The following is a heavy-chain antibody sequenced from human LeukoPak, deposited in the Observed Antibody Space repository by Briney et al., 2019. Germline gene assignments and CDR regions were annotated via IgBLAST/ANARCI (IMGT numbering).Heavy chain of an antibody. Sequence: GRSLRLSRAASGFTFSSYGMHWVRQAPGKGLEWVAVISYDGSNKYYADSVKGRFTISRDNSKNTLYLQMNSLRAEDTAVYYCAKDQLVAVAVSPPDYWGQGTLVTVSS. CDR1: GFTFSSYG. V-gene: IGHV3-30*18. CDR3: AKDQLVAVAVSPPDY. CDR2: ISYDGSNK. D-gene: IGHD6-19*01. J-gene: IGHJ4*02.